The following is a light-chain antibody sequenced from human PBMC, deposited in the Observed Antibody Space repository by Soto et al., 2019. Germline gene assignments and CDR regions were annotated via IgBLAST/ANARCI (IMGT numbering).Light chain of an antibody. CDR1: QSISSSF. V-gene: IGKV3D-20*02. CDR2: GAS. J-gene: IGKJ5*01. Sequence: EIVLTQSPGTLSLSPGERATLACRASQSISSSFLAWYQQRPGQSPRLIIYGASSRATGIPDRFSGSGSGTDFTLTISSLEPEDFAVYYCQQRNNWPPGITFGQGTRLEIK. CDR3: QQRNNWPPGIT.